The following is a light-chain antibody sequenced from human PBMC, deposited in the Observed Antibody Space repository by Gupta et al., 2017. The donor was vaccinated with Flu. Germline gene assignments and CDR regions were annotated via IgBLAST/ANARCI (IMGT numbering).Light chain of an antibody. CDR2: WAS. V-gene: IGKV4-1*01. CDR1: QNILYSSNNKNY. Sequence: DFVMTQSPASLSVSLGERATINCRSSQNILYSSNNKNYLAWYQQKPGQPPKLLISWASTRESGVPDRFSGSGSGTDFTLTISSLQAEDVAVYFCQQDYNLYSFGQGTKLEIK. J-gene: IGKJ2*03. CDR3: QQDYNLYS.